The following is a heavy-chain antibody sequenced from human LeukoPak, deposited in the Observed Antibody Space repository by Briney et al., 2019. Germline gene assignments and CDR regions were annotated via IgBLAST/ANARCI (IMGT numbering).Heavy chain of an antibody. CDR2: IYSGGTT. Sequence: PGGSLRLSYAASGFSVSSNFISWVRQAPGKGLEWVSVIYSGGTTYYADSVKGRFTISRDNSKNTLSLQMNSLRAEDTAVYYCARDGYGNNYMDVWGKGTTVTVSS. CDR3: ARDGYGNNYMDV. D-gene: IGHD1/OR15-1a*01. J-gene: IGHJ6*03. CDR1: GFSVSSNF. V-gene: IGHV3-53*01.